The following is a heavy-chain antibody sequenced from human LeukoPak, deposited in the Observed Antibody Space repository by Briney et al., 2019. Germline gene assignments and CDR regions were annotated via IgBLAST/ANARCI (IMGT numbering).Heavy chain of an antibody. J-gene: IGHJ4*02. Sequence: SETLSLTCTVSGGSITSYYWSWIRQPPGKGLEYIGNIYYSGSTNYNPSLKSRVTISVDTSKNQFSLKLSSVTAADTAVYYCARWDDKRPLWGQGTLVTASS. CDR2: IYYSGST. D-gene: IGHD3-9*01. CDR1: GGSITSYY. CDR3: ARWDDKRPL. V-gene: IGHV4-59*01.